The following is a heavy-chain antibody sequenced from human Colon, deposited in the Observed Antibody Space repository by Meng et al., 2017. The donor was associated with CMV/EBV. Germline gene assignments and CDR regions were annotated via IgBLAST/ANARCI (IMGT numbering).Heavy chain of an antibody. CDR2: IKPNSDVT. V-gene: IGHV1-2*02. J-gene: IGHJ4*02. CDR3: AILTVAAPFDY. CDR1: GYSVSDKY. Sequence: ASVKVSCKASGYSVSDKYLHWVRQAPGQGLEWMGWIKPNSDVTNYAKRFQGRVSMTRDASINTAYMELSSLRSDDTAVYYCAILTVAAPFDYWGQGTLVTVSS. D-gene: IGHD6-6*01.